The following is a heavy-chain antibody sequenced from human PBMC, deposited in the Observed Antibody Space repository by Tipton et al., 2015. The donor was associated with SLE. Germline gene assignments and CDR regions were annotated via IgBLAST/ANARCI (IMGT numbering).Heavy chain of an antibody. CDR3: ATVVVAAGNWFAP. Sequence: LRLSCTVSGYSISSGYYWGWIRQPPGKGLEWIGSIYHSGSTYYNPSLKSRVTISVDTSKNQFSLKLSSVTAADTAVYYCATVVVAAGNWFAPWGQGTLVTVSS. J-gene: IGHJ5*02. V-gene: IGHV4-38-2*02. CDR1: GYSISSGYY. CDR2: IYHSGST. D-gene: IGHD2-15*01.